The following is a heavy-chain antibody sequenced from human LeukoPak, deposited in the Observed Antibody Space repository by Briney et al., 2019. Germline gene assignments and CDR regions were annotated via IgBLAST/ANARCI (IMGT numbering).Heavy chain of an antibody. CDR3: ARVASGLPSSYWFDP. J-gene: IGHJ5*02. Sequence: SETLSLTCTVSGGSISSYYWSWIRQPAGKGLEWIGRIYTSGSTNYNPSLKGRVTMSVDTSKNQFSLKLSSVTAADTAVYYCARVASGLPSSYWFDPWGQGTLVTVSS. V-gene: IGHV4-4*07. CDR1: GGSISSYY. CDR2: IYTSGST. D-gene: IGHD3-10*01.